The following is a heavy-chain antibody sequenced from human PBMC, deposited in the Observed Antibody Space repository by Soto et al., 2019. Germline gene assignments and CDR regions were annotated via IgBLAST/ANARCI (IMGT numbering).Heavy chain of an antibody. Sequence: PGGSLRLSCASSGFTFSSYWMSWVRQAPGKGLEWVANIKGDGTEIYYVDSVKGRFTISRDNAKTSLYLQMNSLRAEDTAVYYCARLVSAAANDYWGQGALVTVSS. D-gene: IGHD1-26*01. J-gene: IGHJ4*02. CDR2: IKGDGTEI. V-gene: IGHV3-7*04. CDR1: GFTFSSYW. CDR3: ARLVSAAANDY.